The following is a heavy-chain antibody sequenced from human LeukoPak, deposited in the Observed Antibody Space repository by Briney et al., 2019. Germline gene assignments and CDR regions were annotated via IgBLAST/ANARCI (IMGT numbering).Heavy chain of an antibody. CDR3: ARYYDFWSGYWSTDYYYYMDV. V-gene: IGHV3-48*01. D-gene: IGHD3-3*01. Sequence: GRSLRLSCAASGFNFSSYSMNWVRQAPGKGLEWVSYISSSSSTIYYADSVKGRFTISRDNAKNSLYLQMNSLRAEDTAVYYCARYYDFWSGYWSTDYYYYMDVWGKGTTVTVSS. J-gene: IGHJ6*03. CDR1: GFNFSSYS. CDR2: ISSSSSTI.